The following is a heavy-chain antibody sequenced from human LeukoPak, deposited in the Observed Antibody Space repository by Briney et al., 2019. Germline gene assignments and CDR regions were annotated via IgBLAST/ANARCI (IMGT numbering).Heavy chain of an antibody. CDR2: MNPNSGNT. CDR1: GYTFTSYD. J-gene: IGHJ4*02. CDR3: ARNRMVRGGPGGY. Sequence: ASVKVSCKASGYTFTSYDINWVRQATRQGLEWMGWMNPNSGNTGYAQKFQGRVTMTRNTSISTAYMELSSLRSEDTAVYYCARNRMVRGGPGGYWGQGTLVTVSS. D-gene: IGHD3-10*01. V-gene: IGHV1-8*01.